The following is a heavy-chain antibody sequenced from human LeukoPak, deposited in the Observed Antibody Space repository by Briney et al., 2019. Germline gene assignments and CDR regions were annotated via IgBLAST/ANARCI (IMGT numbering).Heavy chain of an antibody. CDR2: INHSGST. CDR1: GFIFSSYA. D-gene: IGHD2-2*01. J-gene: IGHJ6*03. CDR3: ARGRRPRRAGGYCSSTSCSPLGYYYYYTDV. Sequence: PGGSLRLSCAASGFIFSSYAMSWVRQPPGKGLEWIGEINHSGSTNYNPSLKSRVTISVDTSKNQFSLKLSSVTAADTAVYYCARGRRPRRAGGYCSSTSCSPLGYYYYYTDVWGKGTTVTVSS. V-gene: IGHV4-34*01.